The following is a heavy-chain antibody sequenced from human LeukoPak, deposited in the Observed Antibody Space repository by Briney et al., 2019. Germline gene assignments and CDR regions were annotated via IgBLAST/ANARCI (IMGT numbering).Heavy chain of an antibody. D-gene: IGHD2-2*01. Sequence: PSETLSLTCTVSGGSISSSSYYWGWIRQPPGKGLEWIGIIYYSGATYYNPSLESRVTILVDTSKNQFSLKLSSVTATDTAVYYCASPLGYCSSTNCYGDYWGQRTLHTVSS. CDR3: ASPLGYCSSTNCYGDY. V-gene: IGHV4-39*01. CDR1: GGSISSSSYY. CDR2: IYYSGAT. J-gene: IGHJ4*02.